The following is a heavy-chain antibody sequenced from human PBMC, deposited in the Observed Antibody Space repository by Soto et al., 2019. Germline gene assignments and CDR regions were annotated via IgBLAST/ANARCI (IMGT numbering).Heavy chain of an antibody. Sequence: GASVKVSGKASGGTFSSYAISWVRQAPGQGLEWMGGIIPIFGTANYAQKFQGRVTITADESTSTAYMELSSLRSEDTAVYYCARGLAYCGGDCYFLALDYWGQGTLVTVSS. J-gene: IGHJ4*02. CDR1: GGTFSSYA. CDR3: ARGLAYCGGDCYFLALDY. V-gene: IGHV1-69*13. CDR2: IIPIFGTA. D-gene: IGHD2-21*02.